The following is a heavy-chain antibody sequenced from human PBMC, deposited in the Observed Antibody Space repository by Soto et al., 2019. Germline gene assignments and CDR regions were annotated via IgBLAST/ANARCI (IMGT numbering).Heavy chain of an antibody. J-gene: IGHJ3*02. CDR1: VGSFIDFY. V-gene: IGHV4-34*02. Sequence: QLRLQQWGAGLLKPWETRSPTCPFYVGSFIDFYGTCFRHPPGKGREWIGEINNSGSTSYNPSSRSRVTISVDTSKNQISLKLTSVTAADTAVYYCARGPRVVWVVPTAQRDVFDIWGQGTMVTVSS. CDR3: ARGPRVVWVVPTAQRDVFDI. D-gene: IGHD2-2*01. CDR2: INNSGST.